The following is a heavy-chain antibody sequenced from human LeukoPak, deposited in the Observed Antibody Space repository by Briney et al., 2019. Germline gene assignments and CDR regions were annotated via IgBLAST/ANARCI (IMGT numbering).Heavy chain of an antibody. CDR2: TSAYNGNT. Sequence: RASVKVSCKASGYTFTSYGISWVRQAPGQGLEWMGWTSAYNGNTNYAQKLQGRVTVTTDTSTSTAYMELRSLRSDDTAVYYCARKYYYDSSGYYYSSSNWFDPWGQGTLVTVSS. J-gene: IGHJ5*02. CDR3: ARKYYYDSSGYYYSSSNWFDP. V-gene: IGHV1-18*01. D-gene: IGHD3-22*01. CDR1: GYTFTSYG.